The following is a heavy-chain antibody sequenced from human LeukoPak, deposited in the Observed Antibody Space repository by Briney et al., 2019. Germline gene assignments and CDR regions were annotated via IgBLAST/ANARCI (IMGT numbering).Heavy chain of an antibody. CDR2: ISGGTT. Sequence: PGGSLRLSCVASGFTFSHYYMTWYRQAPGKGLEWIGFISGGTTEYAASVKGRFTISRDDSTSIAYLQMNSLTTEDTAVYYCSRGSGWLSVYWGQGTLVTVSS. J-gene: IGHJ4*02. D-gene: IGHD6-19*01. CDR1: GFTFSHYY. V-gene: IGHV3-49*03. CDR3: SRGSGWLSVY.